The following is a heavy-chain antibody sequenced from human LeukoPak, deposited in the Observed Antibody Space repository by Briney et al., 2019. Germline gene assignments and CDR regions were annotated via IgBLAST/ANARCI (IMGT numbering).Heavy chain of an antibody. D-gene: IGHD2-15*01. V-gene: IGHV3-74*01. J-gene: IGHJ4*02. CDR3: ARSTGSFDY. Sequence: GGSLRLSCAASGFTFSNYWIHRVRQGPGKGLVWVSRINGDGSSTTYADSVKGRFTISRDNAKNTLYLEMNSLRAEDTAVYYCARSTGSFDYWGQGTLVTVSS. CDR2: INGDGSST. CDR1: GFTFSNYW.